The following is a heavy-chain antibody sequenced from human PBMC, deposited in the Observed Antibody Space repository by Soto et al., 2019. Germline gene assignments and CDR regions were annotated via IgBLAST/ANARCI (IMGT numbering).Heavy chain of an antibody. J-gene: IGHJ4*02. Sequence: QVQLVQSGAELKKPGSSVNVSCAASGGTFKTYTTNWVRQAPGQGLEWIGQILPMYDSANYAQRFQGRVTISADKSTNIAYMELSGLRSEDTALYYCATWRTYSGSYCFDYWGQGTLVSVSS. CDR1: GGTFKTYT. CDR2: ILPMYDSA. CDR3: ATWRTYSGSYCFDY. D-gene: IGHD1-26*01. V-gene: IGHV1-69*06.